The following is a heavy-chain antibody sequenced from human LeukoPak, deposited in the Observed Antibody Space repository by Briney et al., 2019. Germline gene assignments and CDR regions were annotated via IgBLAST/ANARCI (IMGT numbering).Heavy chain of an antibody. V-gene: IGHV3-48*01. D-gene: IGHD2-15*01. CDR2: ISGGSPVI. CDR1: GFSFSMYS. Sequence: GGSLRLSCAASGFSFSMYSMNRVRQAPGEGLEWVSHISGGSPVIDYADSVKGRFTISRENAKNSLYLQMNSLRAEDTAVYYCTRGYYRVDFWGQGTLVTVSS. CDR3: TRGYYRVDF. J-gene: IGHJ4*02.